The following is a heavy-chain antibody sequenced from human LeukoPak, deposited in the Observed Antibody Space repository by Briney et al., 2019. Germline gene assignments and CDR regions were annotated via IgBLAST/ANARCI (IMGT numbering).Heavy chain of an antibody. V-gene: IGHV1-2*02. Sequence: GASVKVSCKTSGYTFTDYYMHWVRQAPGQGLEWMGWINPKSGGTKYAQKFQGRVTMTRDTSISTAYMELSRLRSDDTAVYYCARFYSGYGNYYYYMDVWGKGTTVTVSS. J-gene: IGHJ6*03. D-gene: IGHD5-12*01. CDR2: INPKSGGT. CDR3: ARFYSGYGNYYYYMDV. CDR1: GYTFTDYY.